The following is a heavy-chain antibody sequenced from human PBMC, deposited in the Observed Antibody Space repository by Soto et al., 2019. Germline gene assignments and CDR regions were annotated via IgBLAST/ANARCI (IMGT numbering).Heavy chain of an antibody. D-gene: IGHD2-2*01. Sequence: PSETLSLTCAVYGGSFSGYYWSWIRQPPGKGLEWIGEINHSGSTNYNPSLKSRVTISVDTSKNQFSLKLSSVTAADTAVYYCARGRGQLPLGYWGQGTLVTVSS. V-gene: IGHV4-34*01. CDR1: GGSFSGYY. J-gene: IGHJ4*02. CDR2: INHSGST. CDR3: ARGRGQLPLGY.